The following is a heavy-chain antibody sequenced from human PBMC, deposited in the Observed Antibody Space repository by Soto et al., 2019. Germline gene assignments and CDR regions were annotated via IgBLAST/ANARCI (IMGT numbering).Heavy chain of an antibody. V-gene: IGHV4-34*12. CDR1: GESFSGFY. J-gene: IGHJ4*02. CDR3: ARAAIQGQQRVLKPPPSQTLDY. Sequence: SETLSLTCAVYGESFSGFYWSWIRQPPGEGLEWIGEIVPTGSTHYNPSLQSRVTISVDTSKNQFSLKLTSVTAADTAIYYCARAAIQGQQRVLKPPPSQTLDYWGQGSRVT. CDR2: IVPTGST. D-gene: IGHD2-8*01.